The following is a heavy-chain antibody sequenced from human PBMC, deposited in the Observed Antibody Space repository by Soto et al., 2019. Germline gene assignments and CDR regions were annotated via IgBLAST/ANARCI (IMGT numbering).Heavy chain of an antibody. CDR2: ISYDGSNK. CDR3: ARGRLISLYYFDY. CDR1: GFTFSSYG. V-gene: IGHV3-30*03. Sequence: PGGPLRLSCAASGFTFSSYGMHWVRQAPGKGLEWVAVISYDGSNKYYADSVKGRFTISRDNSKNTLYLQMNSLRAEDTAVYYCARGRLISLYYFDYWGQGTLVTVSS. D-gene: IGHD2-15*01. J-gene: IGHJ4*02.